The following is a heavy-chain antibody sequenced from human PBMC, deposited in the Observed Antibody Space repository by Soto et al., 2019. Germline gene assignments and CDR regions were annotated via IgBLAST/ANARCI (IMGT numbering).Heavy chain of an antibody. CDR3: STAGDSGAWISY. J-gene: IGHJ4*02. V-gene: IGHV1-8*01. D-gene: IGHD7-27*01. CDR2: MNPNNGNT. Sequence: QVQLVQSGAEVKKPGASVKVSCKASGYTFSNNGINWVRQATGQGREWMGWMNPNNGNTGYAQKFQGRLTLTRDTSITTAYMELSSLTSEDTAVYYCSTAGDSGAWISYWGQGTLVTVSS. CDR1: GYTFSNNG.